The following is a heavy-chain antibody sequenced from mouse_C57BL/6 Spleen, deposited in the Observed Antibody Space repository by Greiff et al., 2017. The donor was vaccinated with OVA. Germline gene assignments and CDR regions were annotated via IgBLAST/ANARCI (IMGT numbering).Heavy chain of an antibody. Sequence: EVHLVESGGGLVQPKGSLKLSCAASGFSFNTYAMNWVRQAPGKGLEWVARIRSKSNNYATYYADSVKDRFTISRDDSESMLYLQMNNLKTEDTAMYYCERHYYGSRYFDVWGTGTTVTVSS. CDR3: ERHYYGSRYFDV. D-gene: IGHD1-1*01. CDR2: IRSKSNNYAT. V-gene: IGHV10-1*01. CDR1: GFSFNTYA. J-gene: IGHJ1*03.